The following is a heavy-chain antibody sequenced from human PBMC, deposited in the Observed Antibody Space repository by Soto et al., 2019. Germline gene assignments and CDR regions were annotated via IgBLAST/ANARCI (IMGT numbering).Heavy chain of an antibody. D-gene: IGHD4-17*01. J-gene: IGHJ3*02. CDR1: GFIFSTYA. V-gene: IGHV3-23*01. CDR3: AQRRGDGVFDAVDI. Sequence: EVQLLASGGGLVQPGGSLRLSCAASGFIFSTYAMNWVRQAPGKGLEWVSAISSSGGSTFYAESVRGRFTISRDNSINTLYLQMSSLRTEDTAVYYCAQRRGDGVFDAVDIWGQGTMVTVSS. CDR2: ISSSGGST.